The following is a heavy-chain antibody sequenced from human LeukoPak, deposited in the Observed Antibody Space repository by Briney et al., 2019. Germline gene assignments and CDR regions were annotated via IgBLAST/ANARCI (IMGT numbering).Heavy chain of an antibody. CDR1: GFTFDDFA. D-gene: IGHD1-26*01. CDR3: AKTGPYSGTYLSAFDI. J-gene: IGHJ3*02. CDR2: INWNGGST. V-gene: IGHV3-20*04. Sequence: GGSLRLSCAASGFTFDDFAMSWVRQAPGKGLEWVSDINWNGGSTAYADSVKGRFTISRDNSKNTLYLQMNSLRAEDTAVYYCAKTGPYSGTYLSAFDIWGQGTMVTVSS.